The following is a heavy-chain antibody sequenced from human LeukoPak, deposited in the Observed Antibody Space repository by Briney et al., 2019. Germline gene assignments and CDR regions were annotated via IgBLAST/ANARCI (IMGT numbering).Heavy chain of an antibody. J-gene: IGHJ4*02. CDR1: GYTFTSYY. CDR3: AREGIAVAGIDY. V-gene: IGHV1-46*01. CDR2: INPSGGST. D-gene: IGHD6-19*01. Sequence: ASVKVSCKASGYTFTSYYMHWVRQAPGQGLEWMGIINPSGGSTSYAQKFQGRVTMTRDTTTSTVYMELSSLRSEDTAVYYCAREGIAVAGIDYWGQGTLVTVSS.